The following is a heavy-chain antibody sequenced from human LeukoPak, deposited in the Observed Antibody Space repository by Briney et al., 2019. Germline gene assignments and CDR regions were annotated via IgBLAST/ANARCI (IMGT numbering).Heavy chain of an antibody. CDR1: GGSISSSNYY. CDR3: ARGPGTPYYFDY. CDR2: VYYTGST. J-gene: IGHJ4*02. V-gene: IGHV4-39*07. Sequence: PSETLSLTCTVSGGSISSSNYYWDWIRQPPGEGLEWIGSVYYTGSTYYDPSLKSRVTISVDTSKNQFSLELTSVTAADTAVYYCARGPGTPYYFDYWGQGTLVTVSS. D-gene: IGHD1-7*01.